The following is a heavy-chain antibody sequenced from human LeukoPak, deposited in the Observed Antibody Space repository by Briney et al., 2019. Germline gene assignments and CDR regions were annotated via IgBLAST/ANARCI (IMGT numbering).Heavy chain of an antibody. V-gene: IGHV4-4*07. CDR2: IYTSGST. Sequence: SETLSLTCTVSGGSISSYYWSWIRQPAGKGLEWIGRIYTSGSTNYNPSLKSRVTMSVDTSKNQFSLKLSSVTAADTAVYYCARTARDQAWSTQRDAFDIWGQGTMVTVSS. D-gene: IGHD2-15*01. J-gene: IGHJ3*02. CDR1: GGSISSYY. CDR3: ARTARDQAWSTQRDAFDI.